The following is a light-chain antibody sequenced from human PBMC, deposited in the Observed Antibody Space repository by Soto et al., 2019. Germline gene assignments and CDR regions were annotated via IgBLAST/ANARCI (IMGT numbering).Light chain of an antibody. CDR3: LQRDTWPRT. CDR2: DAS. V-gene: IGKV3-11*01. CDR1: QSVGTQ. Sequence: EVALTQSPATLYLSPGERATLSCRASQSVGTQLAWYQQRRGQAPRLLIYDASNRATGIPARFSGSGSGTDFTLAIDSLEPEDYAIYYGLQRDTWPRTFGQGTKLEIK. J-gene: IGKJ2*01.